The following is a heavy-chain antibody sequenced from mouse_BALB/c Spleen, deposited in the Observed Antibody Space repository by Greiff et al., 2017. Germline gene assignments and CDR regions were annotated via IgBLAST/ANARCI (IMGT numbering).Heavy chain of an antibody. CDR3: AREGAGTYAMDY. Sequence: QVQLKQSGAELVRPGVSVKISCKGSGYTFTDYAMHWVKQSHAKSLEWIGVISTYYGDASYNQKFKGKATMTVDKSSSTAYMELARLTSEDSAIYYCAREGAGTYAMDYWGQGTSVTVSS. D-gene: IGHD4-1*01. V-gene: IGHV1S137*01. J-gene: IGHJ4*01. CDR2: ISTYYGDA. CDR1: GYTFTDYA.